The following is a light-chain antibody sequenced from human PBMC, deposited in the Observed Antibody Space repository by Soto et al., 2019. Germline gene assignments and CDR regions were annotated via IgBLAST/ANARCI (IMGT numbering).Light chain of an antibody. Sequence: QSALTQPRSVSGSPEQSVTISCTGTSSDVGVYNYVSWYQQHPGKAPQLVIYDVIKRPSGVPYRFSGSKSGNTASLTISGLQAEDEADYYCCSYAGSSLWVFGGGTKLTVL. CDR2: DVI. CDR3: CSYAGSSLWV. V-gene: IGLV2-11*01. CDR1: SSDVGVYNY. J-gene: IGLJ3*02.